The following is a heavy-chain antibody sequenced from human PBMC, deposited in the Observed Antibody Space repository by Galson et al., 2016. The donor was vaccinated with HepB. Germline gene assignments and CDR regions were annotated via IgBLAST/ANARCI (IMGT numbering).Heavy chain of an antibody. V-gene: IGHV1-69*13. Sequence: SVKVSCKASGGTLSSHAINWVRQAPGQGLEWMGVFIPITGTPNYAQRFQGRLTITADESTSTTYMDLRSLKSDDTAVYYCARFRTSGYDYYFDSWGQGTLVTVSS. D-gene: IGHD3-22*01. J-gene: IGHJ4*02. CDR3: ARFRTSGYDYYFDS. CDR1: GGTLSSHA. CDR2: FIPITGTP.